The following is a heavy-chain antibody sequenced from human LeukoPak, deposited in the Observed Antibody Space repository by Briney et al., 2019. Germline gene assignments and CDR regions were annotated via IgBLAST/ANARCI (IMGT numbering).Heavy chain of an antibody. CDR2: IIPIFGTA. CDR3: ARGRYSGSYYPFDY. V-gene: IGHV1-69*06. Sequence: SVKVSCKASGGTFSSYAISWVRQAPGQGLEWMGGIIPIFGTANYAQKFQGRVTITADKSTSTAYMELSSLRSEDTAVYYCARGRYSGSYYPFDYWGQGTLVTVSS. D-gene: IGHD1-26*01. J-gene: IGHJ4*02. CDR1: GGTFSSYA.